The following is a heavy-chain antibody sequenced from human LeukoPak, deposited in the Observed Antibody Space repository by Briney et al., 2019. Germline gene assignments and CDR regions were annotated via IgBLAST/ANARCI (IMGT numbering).Heavy chain of an antibody. D-gene: IGHD3-16*01. CDR3: ARVPMITFGGLVISSNYFDY. V-gene: IGHV1-2*02. J-gene: IGHJ4*02. CDR1: GYTFTDYY. CDR2: INPNSGGT. Sequence: ASVNVSCKTSGYTFTDYYMHWVRQAPGQGLEWMGWINPNSGGTNYAQKFQGRVTMTRDTSVSTAYLELSRLRSDDTAVYYCARVPMITFGGLVISSNYFDYWGQGTLVTVSS.